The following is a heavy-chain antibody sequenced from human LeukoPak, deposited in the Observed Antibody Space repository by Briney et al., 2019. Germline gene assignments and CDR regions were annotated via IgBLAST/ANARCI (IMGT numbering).Heavy chain of an antibody. Sequence: ASVKVSCKASGYTLTGYYMHWVRQAPGQGLEWMGRINPNSGGTNYAQKFQERVTITRDMSTSTAYMELSSLRSEDTAVYYCAAVNPDLGAYFDYWGQGTLVTVSS. CDR3: AAVNPDLGAYFDY. V-gene: IGHV1-2*06. CDR1: GYTLTGYY. CDR2: INPNSGGT. J-gene: IGHJ4*02. D-gene: IGHD3-16*01.